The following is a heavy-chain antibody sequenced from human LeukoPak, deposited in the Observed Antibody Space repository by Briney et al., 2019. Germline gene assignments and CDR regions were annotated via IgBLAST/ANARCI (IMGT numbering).Heavy chain of an antibody. V-gene: IGHV3-15*04. CDR1: GFTFSYVW. CDR2: IASTAHGGTT. J-gene: IGHJ4*02. Sequence: PGGSLRLSCAASGFTFSYVWMSWVRQAPGKGLEWVGRIASTAHGGTTDYAAPVKGRFTISRDDSKDTLYLQMNSLKTEDTAVYFCTEGPAYWGQGTLVTVSS. CDR3: TEGPAY. D-gene: IGHD2-15*01.